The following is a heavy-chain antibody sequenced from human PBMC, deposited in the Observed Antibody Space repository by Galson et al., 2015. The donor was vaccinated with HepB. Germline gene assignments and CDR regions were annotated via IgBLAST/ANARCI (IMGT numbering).Heavy chain of an antibody. CDR1: GYTFNTYA. J-gene: IGHJ4*02. CDR2: INTNTGNP. CDR3: ARDRYYDSSAYAF. D-gene: IGHD3-22*01. V-gene: IGHV7-4-1*02. Sequence: SCKASGYTFNTYAMNWVRQAPGQGLEWMGRINTNTGNPTYAQGLTGRFVFSLDTSVSTAYLQISSLKAEDAAVYYCARDRYYDSSAYAFWGQGTLVTVSS.